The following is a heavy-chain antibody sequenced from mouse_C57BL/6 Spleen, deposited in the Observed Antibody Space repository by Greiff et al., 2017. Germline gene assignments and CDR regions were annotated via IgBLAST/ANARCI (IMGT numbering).Heavy chain of an antibody. CDR2: IDPSDSYT. CDR1: GYTFTSYW. D-gene: IGHD2-5*01. Sequence: QVQLQQPGAELVMPGASVKLSCKASGYTFTSYWMHWVKQRPGQGLEWIGEIDPSDSYTNYNQKFKGKSTLTVDKSSSTAYMQLSSLTSEDSAVYYCARRSNYSYYAMDYWGQGTSVTVSS. CDR3: ARRSNYSYYAMDY. V-gene: IGHV1-69*01. J-gene: IGHJ4*01.